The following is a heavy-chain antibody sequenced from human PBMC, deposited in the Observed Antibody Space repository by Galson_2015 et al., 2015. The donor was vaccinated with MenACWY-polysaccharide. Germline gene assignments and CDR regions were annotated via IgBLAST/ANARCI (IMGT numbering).Heavy chain of an antibody. V-gene: IGHV3-33*01. CDR3: AREGSGIAFHAFDV. CDR1: GSRFSNSG. Sequence: SLRLSCAASGSRFSNSGMHWVRQAPGKGLEWVAVIQYDGSNKVYVDSVKGRFTISRDNSKNILFLEMNSLRAEDTAVYYCAREGSGIAFHAFDVWGRGTMVTVSS. CDR2: IQYDGSNK. D-gene: IGHD1-26*01. J-gene: IGHJ3*01.